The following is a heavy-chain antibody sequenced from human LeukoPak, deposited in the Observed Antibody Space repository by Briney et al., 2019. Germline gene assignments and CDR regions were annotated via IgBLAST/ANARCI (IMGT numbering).Heavy chain of an antibody. CDR1: GFTFNNAW. V-gene: IGHV3-21*06. D-gene: IGHD6-13*01. Sequence: GGSLRLSCAASGFTFNNAWMSWVRQAPGKGLEWVSSISSSSSYIYYADSVKGRFTISRDNAKNLLYLQMNSLRAEDTAVYYCARYSDTGYSSSWYSTPFDYWGQGTLVTVSS. J-gene: IGHJ4*02. CDR2: ISSSSSYI. CDR3: ARYSDTGYSSSWYSTPFDY.